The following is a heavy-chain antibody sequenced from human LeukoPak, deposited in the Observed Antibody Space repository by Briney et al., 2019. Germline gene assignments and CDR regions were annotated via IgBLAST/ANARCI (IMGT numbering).Heavy chain of an antibody. Sequence: SVKVSCKASGYTFTSYGISWVRQAPGQGLEWMGGIIPIFGTANYAQKFQGRVTITADESTSTAYMELSSLRSEDTAVYYCARGKRPVPAAAFSYYYGMDVWGQGTTVTVSS. CDR3: ARGKRPVPAAAFSYYYGMDV. CDR2: IIPIFGTA. CDR1: GYTFTSYG. D-gene: IGHD2-2*01. J-gene: IGHJ6*02. V-gene: IGHV1-69*13.